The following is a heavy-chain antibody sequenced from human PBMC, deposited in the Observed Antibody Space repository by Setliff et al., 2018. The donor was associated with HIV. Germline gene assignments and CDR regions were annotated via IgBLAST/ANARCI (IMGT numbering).Heavy chain of an antibody. CDR3: AREGLWFGDRGYYMDV. V-gene: IGHV1-18*01. D-gene: IGHD3-10*01. Sequence: ASVKVSCKASGYTFTSSGITWVRQAPGQGLEWMGWIGTYNGDTNYAQKFQGRVTMTTDTSTSTAYMELRSLISDDTAVYYCAREGLWFGDRGYYMDVWGTGTAVPSP. CDR2: IGTYNGDT. J-gene: IGHJ6*03. CDR1: GYTFTSSG.